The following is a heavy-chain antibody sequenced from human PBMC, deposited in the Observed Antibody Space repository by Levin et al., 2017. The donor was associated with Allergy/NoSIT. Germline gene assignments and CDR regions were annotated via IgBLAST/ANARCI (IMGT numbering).Heavy chain of an antibody. CDR3: ARDSGGSGCYELDY. D-gene: IGHD6-19*01. J-gene: IGHJ4*02. CDR2: ISSSSSTI. CDR1: GFTFSRYS. V-gene: IGHV3-48*01. Sequence: GGSLRLSCAASGFTFSRYSMNWVRQAPGKGLEWVSYISSSSSTIYYADSVKGRFTISRDKSKNSLYLQMNSLRAEDTAVYYCARDSGGSGCYELDYWGQGTLVTVSS.